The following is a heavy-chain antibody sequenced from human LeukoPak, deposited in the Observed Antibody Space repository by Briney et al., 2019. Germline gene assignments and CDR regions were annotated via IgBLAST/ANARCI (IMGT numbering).Heavy chain of an antibody. D-gene: IGHD2-15*01. V-gene: IGHV3-23*01. CDR3: AKDSPVATR. CDR1: GFTFSSSA. CDR2: ITDSGDGT. Sequence: PGGSLRLSCAASGFTFSSSAMSWVRQAPGKGLEWASSITDSGDGTYYADSVKGRFTISRDDSKNMLYLQMSSLRAEDTAVYYCAKDSPVATRWGQGTLVTVSS. J-gene: IGHJ4*02.